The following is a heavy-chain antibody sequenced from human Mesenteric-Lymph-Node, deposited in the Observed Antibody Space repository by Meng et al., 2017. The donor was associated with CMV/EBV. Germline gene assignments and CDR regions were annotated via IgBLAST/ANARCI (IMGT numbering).Heavy chain of an antibody. CDR2: ISGSGGST. CDR1: GFTFSSYA. J-gene: IGHJ4*02. V-gene: IGHV3-23*01. D-gene: IGHD1-1*01. Sequence: GESLKISCAASGFTFSSYAMSWVRQAPGKGLEWVSAISGSGGSTYYADAVKGRFTISRDNSKNTLYLQMNSRRAEDTAVDYCAIPGGGDYWGQGTLVTVSS. CDR3: AIPGGGDY.